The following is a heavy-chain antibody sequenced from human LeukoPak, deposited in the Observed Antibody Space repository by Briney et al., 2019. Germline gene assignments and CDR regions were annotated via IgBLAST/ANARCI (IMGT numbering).Heavy chain of an antibody. D-gene: IGHD3-10*01. J-gene: IGHJ4*02. CDR3: ARFEFGELQVDY. CDR1: GYSFSSYW. CDR2: IDPSDSYT. V-gene: IGHV5-10-1*01. Sequence: GESLKISCKGSGYSFSSYWISWVRQMPGEGLEWMGRIDPSDSYTNYSPSFQGHVTISADKSISTAYLQWSSLKASDTAMYYCARFEFGELQVDYWGQGTLVTVSS.